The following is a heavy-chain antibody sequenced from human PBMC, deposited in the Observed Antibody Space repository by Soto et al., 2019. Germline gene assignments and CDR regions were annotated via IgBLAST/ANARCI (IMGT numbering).Heavy chain of an antibody. CDR1: GFTFSASA. CDR2: IRNKDKNFAA. CDR3: TMGGSCAGGSCY. J-gene: IGHJ4*02. D-gene: IGHD2-15*01. Sequence: PGGSLRLSCAASGFTFSASAMHWVRQAPGRGLEWVGHIRNKDKNFAAAYGSSMKGRFIISRDDLKSTTYLQINSLKTEDTAVYYCTMGGSCAGGSCYWGQGTPVTVSS. V-gene: IGHV3-73*01.